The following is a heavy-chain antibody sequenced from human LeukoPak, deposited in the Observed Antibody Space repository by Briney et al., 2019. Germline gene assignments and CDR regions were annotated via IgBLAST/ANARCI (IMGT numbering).Heavy chain of an antibody. CDR3: AKGRGYSSSSGIDY. Sequence: SGGSLRLSCAASEFTFSSYAMSWVRQAPGKGLEWVSPISGSAYYTDSVKGRFTISRDNSKNTLYLQMNSLRAEDTAVYYCAKGRGYSSSSGIDYWGQGTLVTVSS. CDR2: ISGSA. D-gene: IGHD6-6*01. CDR1: EFTFSSYA. V-gene: IGHV3-23*01. J-gene: IGHJ4*02.